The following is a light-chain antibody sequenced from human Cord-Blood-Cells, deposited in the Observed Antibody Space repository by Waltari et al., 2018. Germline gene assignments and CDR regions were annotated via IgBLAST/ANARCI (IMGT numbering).Light chain of an antibody. J-gene: IGLJ3*02. V-gene: IGLV2-14*01. CDR2: DVS. CDR3: SSYTSSSRV. Sequence: QSALTQPASVSGSPGQSITISRPGTSSDVGGYNYVSWYHQHPGKAPKLMICDVSNRPSGVSNRFSGSKSGNTASLTISGLQAEDEADYYCSSYTSSSRVFGGGTKLTVL. CDR1: SSDVGGYNY.